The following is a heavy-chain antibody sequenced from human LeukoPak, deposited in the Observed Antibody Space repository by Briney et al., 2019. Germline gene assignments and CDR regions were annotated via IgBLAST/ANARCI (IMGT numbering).Heavy chain of an antibody. CDR1: GFTFSSYG. Sequence: PGGSLRLSCAASGFTFSSYGMHWVRQAPGKGLEWVAFILYDGSNKYYADSVKGRFTISRDNSKNTLYLHVNSLRPEDTAVYYCVRDRDWAFDYWRQGSLVTVSS. CDR2: ILYDGSNK. D-gene: IGHD2-21*02. J-gene: IGHJ4*02. CDR3: VRDRDWAFDY. V-gene: IGHV3-30*02.